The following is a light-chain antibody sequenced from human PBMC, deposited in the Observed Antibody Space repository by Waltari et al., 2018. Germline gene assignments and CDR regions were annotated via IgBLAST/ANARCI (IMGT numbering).Light chain of an antibody. J-gene: IGLJ1*01. CDR1: SPTIGAGSD. V-gene: IGLV1-40*01. CDR2: GNS. Sequence: QSVLTQPPSVSAAPGQRVTISCPGSSPTIGAGSDVHWYQQLPGRAPPLLIFGNSNRPPGVSDRFSGSKSGTSASLAITGLQAADEADYYCQAYDSSLSGPRYVFGTGTTVTVL. CDR3: QAYDSSLSGPRYV.